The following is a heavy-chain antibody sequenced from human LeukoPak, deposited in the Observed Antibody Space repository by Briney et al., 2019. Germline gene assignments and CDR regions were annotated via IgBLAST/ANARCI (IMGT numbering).Heavy chain of an antibody. CDR3: GGEGGGTSGWQNFDY. Sequence: ASVKVSCKASGYTFTSYYMHWVRQAPGQGLEWMGIINPSGGSTSYAQKFQGRVTMTRDTSTSTVYMELSSLRSEDTAGYYCGGEGGGTSGWQNFDYWGQGTLVTVSS. J-gene: IGHJ4*02. CDR2: INPSGGST. D-gene: IGHD6-19*01. CDR1: GYTFTSYY. V-gene: IGHV1-46*01.